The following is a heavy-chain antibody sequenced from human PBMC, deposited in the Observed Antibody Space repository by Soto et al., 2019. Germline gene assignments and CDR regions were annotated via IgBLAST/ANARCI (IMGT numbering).Heavy chain of an antibody. CDR1: GFTFNNYA. Sequence: PGGSLRLSCAASGFTFNNYAMSWVRQAPGKGLEWVSSVSGTTGSPSYADSVKGRFTISRDNSKSTVYLQMIGLGAEDTAVYYCAKDSGDRVEGLDCWGQGTLVTVSS. D-gene: IGHD7-27*01. CDR2: VSGTTGSP. CDR3: AKDSGDRVEGLDC. J-gene: IGHJ4*02. V-gene: IGHV3-23*01.